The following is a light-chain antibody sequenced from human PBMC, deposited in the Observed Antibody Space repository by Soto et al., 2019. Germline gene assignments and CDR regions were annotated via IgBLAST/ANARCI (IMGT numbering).Light chain of an antibody. CDR1: QSVTKNN. CDR3: QQYHTWPIT. J-gene: IGKJ4*01. V-gene: IGKV3D-15*01. Sequence: EIVLTQSPGTLSLSPGERATLSCRASQSVTKNNLNWYQQKPGQAPRLLIYGASIRATGIPDRFSGSGSGTEFTLTISSLQSEDCAIYYCQQYHTWPITFGGGTKVDIK. CDR2: GAS.